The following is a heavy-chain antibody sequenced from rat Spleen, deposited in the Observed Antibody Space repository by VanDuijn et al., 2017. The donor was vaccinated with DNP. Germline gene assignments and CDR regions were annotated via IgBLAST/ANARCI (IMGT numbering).Heavy chain of an antibody. J-gene: IGHJ4*01. Sequence: EVQLVESGGGLVQPGRSLKLSCAASGFTFSGYYMAWVRQAPMKGLEWVATIIYDGSSTYYRDSVRGRFTVSRDNAKSTLYLQMDSLRSEDTATYYCARVQLGYYAMDAWGQGTSVTVSS. V-gene: IGHV5-7*01. CDR3: ARVQLGYYAMDA. CDR2: IIYDGSST. D-gene: IGHD5-1*01. CDR1: GFTFSGYY.